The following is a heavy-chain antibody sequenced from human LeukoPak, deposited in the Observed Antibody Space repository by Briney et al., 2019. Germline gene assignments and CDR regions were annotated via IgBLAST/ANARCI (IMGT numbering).Heavy chain of an antibody. J-gene: IGHJ4*02. CDR1: GYTFTSYD. D-gene: IGHD2-21*01. CDR2: MNPNSGNT. CDR3: ARDMAVIGDFDY. V-gene: IGHV1-8*03. Sequence: ASVKVSCKASGYTFTSYDINWVRQATGQGLEWMGWMNPNSGNTGYAQKFQGRVTITRNTSISTAYMELSSLRSEDTAVYYCARDMAVIGDFDYWGQGTLVTVS.